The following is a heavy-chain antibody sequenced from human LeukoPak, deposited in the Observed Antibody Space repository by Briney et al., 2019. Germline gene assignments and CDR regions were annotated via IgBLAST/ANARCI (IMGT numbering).Heavy chain of an antibody. CDR2: ISGSGGST. V-gene: IGHV3-23*01. CDR3: VRVREEYYDSSWPLDY. J-gene: IGHJ4*02. D-gene: IGHD3-22*01. CDR1: GFTFTSYG. Sequence: GGSLRLSCAASGFTFTSYGMHWVRQAPGKGLDWVSVISGSGGSTYYADSVKGRFTISRDNSKNTLYLQMNSLRAEDTAIYYCVRVREEYYDSSWPLDYWGQGTPVTVSS.